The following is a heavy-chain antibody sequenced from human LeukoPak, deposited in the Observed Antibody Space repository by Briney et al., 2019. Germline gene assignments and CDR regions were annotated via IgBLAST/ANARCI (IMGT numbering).Heavy chain of an antibody. J-gene: IGHJ3*02. D-gene: IGHD3-9*01. V-gene: IGHV1-3*01. CDR2: INAGNGNT. CDR3: ARDSNYDLLTASAFDI. CDR1: GYTFTSYA. Sequence: ASVKVSCKASGYTFTSYAMHWVRQAPGQRLEWMGWINAGNGNTKYSQKFQGRVTITRDTSASTAYMELSSLRSDDTAVYYCARDSNYDLLTASAFDIWGQGTIVTVSS.